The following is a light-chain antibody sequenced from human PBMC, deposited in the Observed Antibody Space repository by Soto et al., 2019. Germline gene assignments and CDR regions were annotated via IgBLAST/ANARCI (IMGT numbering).Light chain of an antibody. CDR1: QTVLYTPDNRNY. CDR2: WAS. Sequence: IVMTQSPDSLAVSLGEIATINCKCSQTVLYTPDNRNYLAWYQQKPGQPHRLLISWASTRESGVPDRFSGSGSGTDFTLTIRGLQAEDVAVDYCQQHYSTPRTFGQGTTVEIK. J-gene: IGKJ1*01. V-gene: IGKV4-1*01. CDR3: QQHYSTPRT.